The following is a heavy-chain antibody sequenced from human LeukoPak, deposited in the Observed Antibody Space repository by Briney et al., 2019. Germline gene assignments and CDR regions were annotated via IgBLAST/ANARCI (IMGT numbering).Heavy chain of an antibody. CDR2: INHSGST. CDR1: GGAFSGYY. J-gene: IGHJ4*02. D-gene: IGHD3-22*01. V-gene: IGHV4-34*01. CDR3: ASPAYYYDSSGYYGGDY. Sequence: SETLSLTCAVYGGAFSGYYWSWIRKPPGKGLEWIGEINHSGSTNYTPSLKSRVSISVDTSKNQFSLKLNSVTAADTAVYYCASPAYYYDSSGYYGGDYWGQGTLVTVSS.